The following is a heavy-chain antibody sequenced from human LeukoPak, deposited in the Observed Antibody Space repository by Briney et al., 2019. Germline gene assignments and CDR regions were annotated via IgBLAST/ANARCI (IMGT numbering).Heavy chain of an antibody. D-gene: IGHD3-22*01. CDR3: ARAPDYYDSSGYRDY. Sequence: ASVKVSCKASGYTFTGYYMHWVRQAPGQGLEWMGRIIPILGIANYAQKFQGRVTITADKSTSTAYMELSSLRSEDTAVYYCARAPDYYDSSGYRDYWGQGTLVTVSS. V-gene: IGHV1-69*04. CDR1: GYTFTGYY. J-gene: IGHJ4*02. CDR2: IIPILGIA.